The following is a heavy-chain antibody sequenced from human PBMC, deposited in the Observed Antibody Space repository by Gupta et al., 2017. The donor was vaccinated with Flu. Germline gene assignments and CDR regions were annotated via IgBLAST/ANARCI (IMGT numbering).Heavy chain of an antibody. CDR3: AAYYYDSSGTHF. D-gene: IGHD3-22*01. J-gene: IGHJ4*02. CDR1: TFRSYG. Sequence: TFRSYGMNWVRQGAGKGLEWLSYISGSGTTRYYAESVKGRFTISRDNAKNSLYLQMNSLRAEDTAGYYCAAYYYDSSGTHFWGQGTLVTVSS. V-gene: IGHV3-48*01. CDR2: ISGSGTTR.